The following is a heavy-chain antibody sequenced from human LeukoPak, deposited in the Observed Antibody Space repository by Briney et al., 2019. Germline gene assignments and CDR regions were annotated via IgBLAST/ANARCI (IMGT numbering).Heavy chain of an antibody. CDR3: ARQRGNYYFPGFDY. CDR2: VYYSGST. V-gene: IGHV4-39*01. CDR1: GGSISNRNYY. Sequence: SETLSLTCTVSGGSISNRNYYWGWIRQPPGKGLEWIGTVYYSGSTYYNPSLKIRVTISVDPSKDQFSLRLSSVTAADTAVFYCARQRGNYYFPGFDYWGQGTPVTVSS. D-gene: IGHD1-26*01. J-gene: IGHJ4*02.